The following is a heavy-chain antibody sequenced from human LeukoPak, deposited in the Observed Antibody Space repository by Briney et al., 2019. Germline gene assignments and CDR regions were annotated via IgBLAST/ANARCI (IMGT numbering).Heavy chain of an antibody. D-gene: IGHD3-22*01. CDR1: GGSISSSSYY. CDR2: IYYSGST. Sequence: TSETLSLTCTVSGGSISSSSYYWGWIRQPPGKGLEWIGSIYYSGSTYYNPSLKSRVTISVDTSKNQFSLKLSSVTAADTAVYYCARGQWLPVFDFWGQGTLVTVSS. V-gene: IGHV4-39*01. CDR3: ARGQWLPVFDF. J-gene: IGHJ4*02.